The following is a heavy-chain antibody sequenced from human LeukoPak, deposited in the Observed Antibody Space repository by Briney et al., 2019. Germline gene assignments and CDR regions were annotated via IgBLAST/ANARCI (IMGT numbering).Heavy chain of an antibody. V-gene: IGHV3-74*01. CDR1: GFTFSSYW. CDR2: INSDGSSK. D-gene: IGHD2-15*01. CDR3: ARKREAGYSFDI. J-gene: IGHJ3*02. Sequence: LGGSVSLSCAASGFTFSSYWMHWVRQAPGKGLVWVAGINSDGSSKSYDDSVKRRFTITTRNANNTLYLQIKSMRAEDKAVYYCARKREAGYSFDIWGQGTMVTVSS.